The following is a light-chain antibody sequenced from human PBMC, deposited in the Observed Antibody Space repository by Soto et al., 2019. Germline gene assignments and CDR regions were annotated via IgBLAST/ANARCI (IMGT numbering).Light chain of an antibody. CDR1: SSDVGAYKY. Sequence: QSALTQPPSASGSPGQSVTISCTGTSSDVGAYKYVSWYQQYPGKAPKLMIYEVTKRPSGVPDRFSGSKSGNTASLTVSGLPGEDGADYYRPSYVGNDIWVFGGGTKVTVL. V-gene: IGLV2-8*01. J-gene: IGLJ3*02. CDR3: PSYVGNDIWV. CDR2: EVT.